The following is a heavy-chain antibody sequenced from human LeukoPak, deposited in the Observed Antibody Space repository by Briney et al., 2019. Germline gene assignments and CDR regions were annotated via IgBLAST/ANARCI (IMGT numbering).Heavy chain of an antibody. J-gene: IGHJ3*01. Sequence: SVKVSCKASGGTFSSYAISWVRQAPGQGVEWMGGIIPIFGTANYAQKLKGRVTITTEKTKRRAYMEKRRLRSEDTAVYYCARDRNPISSGYYGFHAFDVWGQGTMVTVSS. V-gene: IGHV1-69*05. D-gene: IGHD3-22*01. CDR2: IIPIFGTA. CDR3: ARDRNPISSGYYGFHAFDV. CDR1: GGTFSSYA.